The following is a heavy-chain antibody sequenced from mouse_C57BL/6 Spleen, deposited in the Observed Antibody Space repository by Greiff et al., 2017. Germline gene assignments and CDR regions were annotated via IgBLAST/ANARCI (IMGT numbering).Heavy chain of an antibody. CDR2: INPNNGGT. Sequence: VQLKQSGPELVKPGASVKMSCKASGYTFTDYNMHWVKQSHGKSLEWIGYINPNNGGTSYNQKFKGKATLTVNKSSSTAYMELRSLTSEDSAVYYCAKAYYSNPYWYFDVWGTGTTVTVSS. V-gene: IGHV1-22*01. CDR3: AKAYYSNPYWYFDV. J-gene: IGHJ1*03. CDR1: GYTFTDYN. D-gene: IGHD2-5*01.